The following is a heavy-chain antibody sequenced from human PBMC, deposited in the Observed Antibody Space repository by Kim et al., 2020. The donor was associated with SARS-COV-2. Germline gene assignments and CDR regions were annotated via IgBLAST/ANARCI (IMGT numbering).Heavy chain of an antibody. V-gene: IGHV3-9*01. J-gene: IGHJ6*02. CDR1: GFTFDDYA. Sequence: GGSLRLSCAASGFTFDDYAMHWVRQAPGKGLEWVSGISWNSGSIGYADSVKGRFTISRDNAKNSLYLQMNSLRAEDTALYYCAKDTTDAYYYGMDVWGQGTTVTVSS. D-gene: IGHD4-17*01. CDR3: AKDTTDAYYYGMDV. CDR2: ISWNSGSI.